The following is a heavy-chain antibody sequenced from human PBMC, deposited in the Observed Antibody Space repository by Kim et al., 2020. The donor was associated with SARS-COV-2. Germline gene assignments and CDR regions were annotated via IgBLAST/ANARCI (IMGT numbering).Heavy chain of an antibody. V-gene: IGHV3-7*01. Sequence: GGSLRLSCAASGFPFSEYWMSWLRQAPGKGLQWVANIKGDGGEKNYVDSVKDRFSITRDNGKNSLYLQMDSLRAEDTAIYYCAKGHHHMDVGGQGTTVIVSS. CDR1: GFPFSEYW. CDR2: IKGDGGEK. CDR3: AKGHHHMDV. J-gene: IGHJ6*02.